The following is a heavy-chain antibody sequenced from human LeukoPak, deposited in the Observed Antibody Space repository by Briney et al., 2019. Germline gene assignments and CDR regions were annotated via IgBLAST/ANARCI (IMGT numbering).Heavy chain of an antibody. CDR2: IYTSGST. V-gene: IGHV4-4*07. Sequence: SETLSLTCTVSGGSISSYYWSWIRQPAGKGLEWIGRIYTSGSTNYNPSLKSRVTMSVDTSKNQFSLKLSSVTAADTAVYYCARHVGYDYVWGSYRPNAWFDPWGQGTLVTVSS. J-gene: IGHJ5*02. D-gene: IGHD3-16*02. CDR3: ARHVGYDYVWGSYRPNAWFDP. CDR1: GGSISSYY.